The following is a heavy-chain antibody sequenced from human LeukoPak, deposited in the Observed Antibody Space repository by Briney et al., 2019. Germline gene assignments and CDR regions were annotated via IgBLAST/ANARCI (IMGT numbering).Heavy chain of an antibody. CDR2: ISGSGGNT. CDR3: AKRCYYDSSGYCWYFDL. D-gene: IGHD3-22*01. V-gene: IGHV3-23*01. CDR1: GFTFSSYA. J-gene: IGHJ2*01. Sequence: GGSLRLSCAASGFTFSSYAMSWVRQAPGKGLEWASGISGSGGNTYYADSVKGRFTISRDNSKNTLYLQMNSLRAEDTAVYYCAKRCYYDSSGYCWYFDLWGRGTLVTVSS.